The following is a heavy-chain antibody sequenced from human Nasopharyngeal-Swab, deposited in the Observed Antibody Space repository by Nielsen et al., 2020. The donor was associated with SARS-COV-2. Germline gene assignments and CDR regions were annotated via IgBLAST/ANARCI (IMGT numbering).Heavy chain of an antibody. CDR2: ISWNSGSI. V-gene: IGHV3-9*03. Sequence: SLKIYCASSGFTYDDYAIHWVRQAPGKGLEWVSGISWNSGSIGYADSVKGRFTISRDNAKNSLYLQMNSLRAEDMALYYCAKDNSNYYYYYGMDFWGQGTTVTVSS. J-gene: IGHJ6*02. D-gene: IGHD4-11*01. CDR3: AKDNSNYYYYYGMDF. CDR1: GFTYDDYA.